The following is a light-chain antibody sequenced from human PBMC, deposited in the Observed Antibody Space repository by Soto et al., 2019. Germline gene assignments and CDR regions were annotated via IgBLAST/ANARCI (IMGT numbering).Light chain of an antibody. V-gene: IGKV3-15*01. CDR2: GTS. J-gene: IGKJ1*01. CDR3: HQYNNWPRT. Sequence: EIVMTQSPATLSVSPGERATLSCRASQIVSTNLAWYQHKAGQAPRLLIYGTSTRATGIPARFSGSGSGTEFTLTINSLQSEDFAVYYCHQYNNWPRTFGQGTKVEIK. CDR1: QIVSTN.